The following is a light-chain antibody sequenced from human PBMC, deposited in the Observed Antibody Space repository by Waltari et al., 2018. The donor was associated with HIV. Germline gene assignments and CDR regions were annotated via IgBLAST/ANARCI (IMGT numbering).Light chain of an antibody. J-gene: IGLJ3*02. CDR1: SLSNSY. CDR2: GRN. CDR3: NSRDSSGNLWV. Sequence: SSELTQDPAVSVALGQTIRITCHGDSLSNSYASWYQQKPGQAPLLVLYGRNDRPSGIPDRFSGSKSGNTSSLTISGVQAEDEADYYCNSRDSSGNLWVFGGGTKLTVL. V-gene: IGLV3-19*01.